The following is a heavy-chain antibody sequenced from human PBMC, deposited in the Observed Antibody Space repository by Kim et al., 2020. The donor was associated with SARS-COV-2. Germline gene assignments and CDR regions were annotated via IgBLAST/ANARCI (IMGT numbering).Heavy chain of an antibody. V-gene: IGHV3-30*18. Sequence: GGSLRLSCAASGFTFSSYGMHWVRQAPGKGLEWVAVISYDGSNKYYADSVKGRFTISRDNSKNTLYLQMNSLRDEATAVYYCANIPSYYCRGWSPFGYWG. CDR3: ANIPSYYCRGWSPFGY. D-gene: IGHD6-19*01. CDR2: ISYDGSNK. J-gene: IGHJ4*01. CDR1: GFTFSSYG.